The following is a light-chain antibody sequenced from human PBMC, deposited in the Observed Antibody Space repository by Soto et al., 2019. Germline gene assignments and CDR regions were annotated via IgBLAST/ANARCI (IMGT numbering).Light chain of an antibody. Sequence: DIVMTQSPDSLAVSLGERATINCRSSQSVLYSSDNKNYLAWYQQKGGQPPKLLIYWASTRESGVPDRFSGSGSGTDFTLTISSLQAEDVAVYYCQQYYSTPRTFGQGTKVEIK. CDR2: WAS. CDR3: QQYYSTPRT. CDR1: QSVLYSSDNKNY. V-gene: IGKV4-1*01. J-gene: IGKJ1*01.